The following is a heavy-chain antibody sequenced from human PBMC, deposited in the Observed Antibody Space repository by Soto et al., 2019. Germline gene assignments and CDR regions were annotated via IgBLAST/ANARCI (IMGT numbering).Heavy chain of an antibody. J-gene: IGHJ6*02. CDR3: AKATVTYGSYYYYGMDV. D-gene: IGHD4-17*01. CDR2: ISYDGSNK. CDR1: GFTFSSYG. Sequence: QVQLVESGGGVVQPGRSLRLSCADSGFTFSSYGMHWVRQAPGKGLEWVAVISYDGSNKYYADSVKGRFTISRDNSKNTLYLQMNSLRAEDTAVYYYAKATVTYGSYYYYGMDVWGQGTTVTVSS. V-gene: IGHV3-30*18.